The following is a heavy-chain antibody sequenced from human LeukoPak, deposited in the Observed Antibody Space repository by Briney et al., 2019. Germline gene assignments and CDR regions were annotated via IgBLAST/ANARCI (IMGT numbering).Heavy chain of an antibody. Sequence: AGGSLRLSCAASGFTFSGSAMSWVRQAPGKGLEWVSLISFSGGSTYYADSVKGRFTISRDNSKDTLYLQMDSLRDEDTAVYYCARVWSGQQLVLGDYWGQGALVTVSS. CDR2: ISFSGGST. D-gene: IGHD6-13*01. V-gene: IGHV3-23*01. CDR1: GFTFSGSA. CDR3: ARVWSGQQLVLGDY. J-gene: IGHJ4*02.